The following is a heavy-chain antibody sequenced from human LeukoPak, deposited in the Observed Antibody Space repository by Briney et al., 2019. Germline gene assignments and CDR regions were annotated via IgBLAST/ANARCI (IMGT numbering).Heavy chain of an antibody. D-gene: IGHD3-9*01. CDR3: ARDFDEGGWFDP. J-gene: IGHJ5*02. V-gene: IGHV4-30-2*01. Sequence: SETLSLTCAVYGGSFSGYYWSWIRQPPGKGLEWIGYIYHSGSTYYNPSLKSRVTISVDRSKNQFSLKLSSVTAADTAVYYCARDFDEGGWFDPWGQGTLVTVSS. CDR2: IYHSGST. CDR1: GGSFSGYY.